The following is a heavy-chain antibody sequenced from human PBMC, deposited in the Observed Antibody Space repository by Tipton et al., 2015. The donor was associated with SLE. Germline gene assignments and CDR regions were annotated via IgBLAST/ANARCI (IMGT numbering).Heavy chain of an antibody. CDR2: IYYSGST. J-gene: IGHJ4*02. V-gene: IGHV4-59*12. Sequence: LRLSCTVSGGSISSYYWSWIRQPPGKGPEWIGYIYYSGSTNYNPSLKSRVTISVDTSKNQFSLKLSSVTAADTAVYYCARDADYSKVLDYWGQGTLVTVSS. D-gene: IGHD4-11*01. CDR1: GGSISSYY. CDR3: ARDADYSKVLDY.